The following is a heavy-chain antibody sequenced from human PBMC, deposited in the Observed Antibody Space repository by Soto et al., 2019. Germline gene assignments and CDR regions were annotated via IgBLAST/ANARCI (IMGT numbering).Heavy chain of an antibody. CDR2: SIPVFGTA. CDR1: GGTFRNYA. Sequence: QVQLVQSGAEVKKPGSSVKLSCKTSGGTFRNYAINWVRQAPGQGLEWVGGSIPVFGTANYAQTFQGRFTITADESTSTAYMELSSLRSEDTAVYYCAIPFQKQQLVRGAFDHWGQGTLVTVAS. CDR3: AIPFQKQQLVRGAFDH. J-gene: IGHJ4*02. V-gene: IGHV1-69*01. D-gene: IGHD6-13*01.